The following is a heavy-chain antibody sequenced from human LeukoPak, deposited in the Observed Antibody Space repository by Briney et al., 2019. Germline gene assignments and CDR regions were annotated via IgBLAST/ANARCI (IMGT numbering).Heavy chain of an antibody. CDR2: ISNTGGFT. Sequence: GGSLRLSCAASGFTFSSYAMYWVSQTPAKGLEYVSAISNTGGFTYYATSVEDRFTISRDNSKNTVYLQMGSLTPADMGVYYCARGRVLLNYFDSWGQGTLVTVSS. CDR3: ARGRVLLNYFDS. V-gene: IGHV3-64*01. CDR1: GFTFSSYA. J-gene: IGHJ4*02.